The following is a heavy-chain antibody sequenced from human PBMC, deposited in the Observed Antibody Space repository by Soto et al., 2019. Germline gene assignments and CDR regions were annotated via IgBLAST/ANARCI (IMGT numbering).Heavy chain of an antibody. CDR1: GGTFSSYA. Sequence: GASVKVSCKASGGTFSSYAISWVRRAPGQGLEWMGGIIPIFGTANYAQKFQGRVTITADKSTSTAYMELSSLRSEDTAVYYCARGRRAYDFWSGFREYYYYYGMDVWGQGTTVTVSS. CDR3: ARGRRAYDFWSGFREYYYYYGMDV. CDR2: IIPIFGTA. D-gene: IGHD3-3*01. V-gene: IGHV1-69*06. J-gene: IGHJ6*02.